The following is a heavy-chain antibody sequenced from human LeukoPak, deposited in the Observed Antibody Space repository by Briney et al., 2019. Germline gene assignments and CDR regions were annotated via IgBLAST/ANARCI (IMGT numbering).Heavy chain of an antibody. J-gene: IGHJ4*02. V-gene: IGHV3-66*02. CDR1: GFTVSSNY. Sequence: PGGSLRLSCAASGFTVSSNYMSWVSQAPGKGLEWVSVIYSGGSTYYADSVKGRFTISRDNSKNTLYLQMNSLRAEDTAVYYCARGGPAYYYDSSGPGYFDYWGQGTLVTVSS. CDR3: ARGGPAYYYDSSGPGYFDY. CDR2: IYSGGST. D-gene: IGHD3-22*01.